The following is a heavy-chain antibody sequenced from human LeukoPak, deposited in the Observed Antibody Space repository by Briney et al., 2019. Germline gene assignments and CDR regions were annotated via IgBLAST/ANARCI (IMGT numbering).Heavy chain of an antibody. Sequence: GGSLRLSCAASGFTFSSYSMNWVRQAPGKGLEWVSSISSSSSYMYYADSVKGRFTISRDNAKNSLYLQMNSLRAEDTAVYYCAKDRGSSWPAYYFDYWGQGTLVTVSS. J-gene: IGHJ4*02. CDR2: ISSSSSYM. V-gene: IGHV3-21*01. CDR1: GFTFSSYS. D-gene: IGHD6-13*01. CDR3: AKDRGSSWPAYYFDY.